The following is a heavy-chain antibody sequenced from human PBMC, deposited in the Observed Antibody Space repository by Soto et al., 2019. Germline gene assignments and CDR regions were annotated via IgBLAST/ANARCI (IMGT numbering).Heavy chain of an antibody. CDR3: AKGSFSAHQFLAH. Sequence: QVQLVESGGGVVQPGRSLRLSCAASGFTFSNYGMHWVRQAPGKGLEWGTTISSDGNDKYYAGSVKGRFTISRDNSENTLDLQMNGLRAEDTAVYYCAKGSFSAHQFLAHWGQGTLVTVSS. V-gene: IGHV3-30*18. J-gene: IGHJ4*02. D-gene: IGHD3-10*01. CDR1: GFTFSNYG. CDR2: ISSDGNDK.